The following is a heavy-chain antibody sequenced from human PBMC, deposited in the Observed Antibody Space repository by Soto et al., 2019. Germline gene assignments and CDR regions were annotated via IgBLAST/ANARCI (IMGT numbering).Heavy chain of an antibody. Sequence: ASVKVSCKASGYTFTSYYMHWVRQVPVQGLEWMGIINPSGGSTSYAQKFQGRVTMTRDTSTSTVYMELSSLRSEDTAVYYCAMGGDYGDYIFYYGMDVWGQGTTVTVSS. D-gene: IGHD4-17*01. V-gene: IGHV1-46*01. CDR3: AMGGDYGDYIFYYGMDV. CDR1: GYTFTSYY. CDR2: INPSGGST. J-gene: IGHJ6*02.